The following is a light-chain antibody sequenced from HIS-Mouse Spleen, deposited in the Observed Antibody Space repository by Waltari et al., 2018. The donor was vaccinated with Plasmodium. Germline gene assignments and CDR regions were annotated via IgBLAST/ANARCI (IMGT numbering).Light chain of an antibody. J-gene: IGLJ3*02. CDR1: ALPKKY. Sequence: SYELTQPPSVSVSPGQTARITCSGDALPKKYAYWYQQKSGQAPVLVSYEDSKRPSGIPERFSGSISGTMATLTISGSQVEYESDYYCYSTDSSGDHRVFGGGTKLTVL. CDR3: YSTDSSGDHRV. CDR2: EDS. V-gene: IGLV3-10*01.